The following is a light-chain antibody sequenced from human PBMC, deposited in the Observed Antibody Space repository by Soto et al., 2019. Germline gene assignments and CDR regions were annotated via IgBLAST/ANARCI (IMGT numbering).Light chain of an antibody. Sequence: DIVMTQSPDSLAVSLGERATINCKASQSVLYSSNNKNYLAWYQQKPGQPPNLLIYWASTRESGVPDRFSGSGSGTDFTLTISSLQAEDVAVYYCQQYYTTLVTFGGGTKVEI. J-gene: IGKJ4*01. CDR2: WAS. CDR1: QSVLYSSNNKNY. V-gene: IGKV4-1*01. CDR3: QQYYTTLVT.